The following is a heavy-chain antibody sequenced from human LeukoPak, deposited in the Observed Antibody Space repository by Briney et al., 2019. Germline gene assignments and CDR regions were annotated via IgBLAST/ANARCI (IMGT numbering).Heavy chain of an antibody. J-gene: IGHJ6*03. CDR1: GFTFSTYN. Sequence: GESLRLSCAASGFTFSTYNMNWVRQAPGKGLEWLSSITSSSSYIYYADSVKGRFTISRDNAKNSLYLQMNSLRDEDTAVYYCARDPYSGSYGDYYYYYMDVWGKGTTVTISS. D-gene: IGHD1-26*01. V-gene: IGHV3-21*01. CDR2: ITSSSSYI. CDR3: ARDPYSGSYGDYYYYYMDV.